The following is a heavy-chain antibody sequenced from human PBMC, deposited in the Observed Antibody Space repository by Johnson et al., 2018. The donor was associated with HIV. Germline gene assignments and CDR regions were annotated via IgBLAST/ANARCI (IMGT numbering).Heavy chain of an antibody. D-gene: IGHD6-19*01. V-gene: IGHV3-66*01. Sequence: VQLVESGGGVVRPGGSLRLSCAASGFTVSSNYMSWVRQAPGKGLEWVSVIYGGGSTYYADSVKGRFTISRDNSKKTLYLPMGSLRPEDMTVYYCARILMGDSGWLGGFDIWGRGTLVIVSS. CDR2: IYGGGST. J-gene: IGHJ3*02. CDR1: GFTVSSNY. CDR3: ARILMGDSGWLGGFDI.